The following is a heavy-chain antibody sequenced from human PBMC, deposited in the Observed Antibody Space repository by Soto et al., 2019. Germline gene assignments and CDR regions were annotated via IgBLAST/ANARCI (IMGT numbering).Heavy chain of an antibody. Sequence: EVQLVESGGGLVQPGGSLRLSCAASGFSLSDYWMNWVRQAPGKGLEWVAIIKQDGSQTYYVDSVKGRFTISRDNAKNSLYLQMNSLGVEDAALYYCARGRGWLHDYWGQGTLVTVSS. D-gene: IGHD6-19*01. CDR2: IKQDGSQT. J-gene: IGHJ4*02. CDR1: GFSLSDYW. CDR3: ARGRGWLHDY. V-gene: IGHV3-7*01.